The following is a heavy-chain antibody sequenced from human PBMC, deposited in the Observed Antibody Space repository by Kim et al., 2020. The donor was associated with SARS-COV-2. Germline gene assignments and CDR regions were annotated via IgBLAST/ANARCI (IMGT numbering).Heavy chain of an antibody. CDR3: ARQDIVATGLDY. D-gene: IGHD5-12*01. J-gene: IGHJ4*02. Sequence: YSNPPLKRRVTISVDTSKNQFSLKLSSVTAADTAVYYCARQDIVATGLDYWGQGTLVTVSS. V-gene: IGHV4-39*01.